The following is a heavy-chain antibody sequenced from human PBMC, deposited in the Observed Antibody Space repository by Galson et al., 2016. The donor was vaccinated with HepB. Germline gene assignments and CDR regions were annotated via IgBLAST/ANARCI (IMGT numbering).Heavy chain of an antibody. CDR3: ARRRDYGGDHDAFDI. CDR1: GGSFGSSDYY. J-gene: IGHJ3*02. CDR2: IYYLGGT. D-gene: IGHD4-23*01. Sequence: SETLSLTCTVSGGSFGSSDYYWDWIRQPPGKGLEWIGTIYYLGGTHYNPSLNSRVTMSVDTSKNQFSLELTSVTATDTAVYYCARRRDYGGDHDAFDIWGQGTMVTVSS. V-gene: IGHV4-39*01.